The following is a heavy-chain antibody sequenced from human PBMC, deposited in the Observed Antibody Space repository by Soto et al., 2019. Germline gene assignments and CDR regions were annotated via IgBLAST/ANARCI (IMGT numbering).Heavy chain of an antibody. CDR2: ISAHNGNT. CDR3: AGGRYGDY. V-gene: IGHV1-18*01. Sequence: QVHLVQSGAEVKKHGASVKDSCKASGYTFTSYGITWVRQAPGQGHEWMGWISAHNGNTDYAQKLQGRVIVTRDTATSTAYMELRSLRADDTAVYYCAGGRYGDYWGQGALVTGSS. CDR1: GYTFTSYG. J-gene: IGHJ4*02. D-gene: IGHD1-1*01.